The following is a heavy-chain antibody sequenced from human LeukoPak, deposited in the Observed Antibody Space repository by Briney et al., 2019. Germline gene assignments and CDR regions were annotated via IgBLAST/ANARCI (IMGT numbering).Heavy chain of an antibody. Sequence: ASVKVSCTVSGSSLTELSLYWVRQAPGKGLEWMGGFDVIDAKTFYAQRFQGRVTMTEDSSTDTAYMELSSLRSDDTAFYYCAAGRPYSLLDYWGQGTLLTVSS. CDR3: AAGRPYSLLDY. D-gene: IGHD5-18*01. CDR2: FDVIDAKT. J-gene: IGHJ4*02. V-gene: IGHV1-24*01. CDR1: GSSLTELS.